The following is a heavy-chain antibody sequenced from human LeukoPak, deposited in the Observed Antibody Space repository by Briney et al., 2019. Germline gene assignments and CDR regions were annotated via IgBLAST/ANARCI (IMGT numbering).Heavy chain of an antibody. J-gene: IGHJ4*02. D-gene: IGHD3-10*01. V-gene: IGHV4-39*07. Sequence: SETLSLTCTVSGGSISSSSYYWGWIRQPPGKGLDWIRSIYHSGSTYYNPSLKSRVTMSVDTSKNQFSLKLSSVTAADTAVYYCARVRLWFGDHLDDYWGQGTLVTVSS. CDR2: IYHSGST. CDR1: GGSISSSSYY. CDR3: ARVRLWFGDHLDDY.